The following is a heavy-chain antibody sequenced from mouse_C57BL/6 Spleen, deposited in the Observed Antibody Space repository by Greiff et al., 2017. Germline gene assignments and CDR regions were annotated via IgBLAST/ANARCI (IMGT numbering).Heavy chain of an antibody. CDR1: GFSLTNYA. Sequence: VKVVESGPGLVAPSQSLSITCTVSGFSLTNYAISWVRQPPGKGLEWLGVIWTGGGTNYNSAHKSRLSISKDNSKSQVFLKMNSLLTDDTARYYCARAYGNYNAMDYWGQGTSVTVSS. CDR3: ARAYGNYNAMDY. V-gene: IGHV2-9-1*01. CDR2: IWTGGGT. J-gene: IGHJ4*01. D-gene: IGHD2-1*01.